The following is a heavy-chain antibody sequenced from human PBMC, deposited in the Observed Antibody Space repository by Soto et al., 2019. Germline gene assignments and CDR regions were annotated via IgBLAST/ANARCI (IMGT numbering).Heavy chain of an antibody. CDR3: ARDWGYAFDY. CDR2: TYGGGTT. V-gene: IGHV3-66*01. D-gene: IGHD5-12*01. Sequence: EVQLVESGGGLVQPGGSLSLSCAASGFSVSTYYMNWVRQAPGKGLEWVSITYGGGTTYYADSVKDRFTISKDNSKNMLFLQMNSLEAADTAVYYCARDWGYAFDYWGQGTLVTVSS. CDR1: GFSVSTYY. J-gene: IGHJ4*02.